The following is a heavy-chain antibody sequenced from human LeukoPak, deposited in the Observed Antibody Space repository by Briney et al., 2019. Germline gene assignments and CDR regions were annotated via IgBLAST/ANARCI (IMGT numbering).Heavy chain of an antibody. CDR3: AYYHVNEEPPTF. V-gene: IGHV3-21*01. D-gene: IGHD1-1*01. Sequence: GGSLRLSCAASGFTFNIYSMNWVRQAPGKGLEWVSRITISSHYIYYADSVKGRFTISRDNAKNSLYLQMNSLRAEDTAVYYCAYYHVNEEPPTFWGQGTLVTVSS. J-gene: IGHJ4*02. CDR1: GFTFNIYS. CDR2: ITISSHYI.